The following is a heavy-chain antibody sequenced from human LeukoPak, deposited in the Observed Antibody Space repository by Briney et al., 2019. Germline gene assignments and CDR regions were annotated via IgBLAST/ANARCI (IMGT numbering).Heavy chain of an antibody. CDR2: IYYSGST. CDR1: GGSISSYY. CDR3: ARHPLDPGYCSSTSCYGAHFDY. V-gene: IGHV4-59*08. J-gene: IGHJ4*02. D-gene: IGHD2-2*03. Sequence: SETLSLTCTVSGGSISSYYWSWIRQPPGKGLEWIGYIYYSGSTNYNPSLKSRVTISVDTSKNQFSLKLSSVTAADTAVYYCARHPLDPGYCSSTSCYGAHFDYWGQGTLVTVSS.